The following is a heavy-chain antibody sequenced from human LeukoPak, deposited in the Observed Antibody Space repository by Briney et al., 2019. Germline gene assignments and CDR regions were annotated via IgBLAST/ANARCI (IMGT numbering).Heavy chain of an antibody. J-gene: IGHJ4*02. Sequence: PGGSRRLSCTASGFTFGDYAMSWFRQAPGKGLEWVGFIRSKAYGGTTEYAASVKGRFTISRDDSKSIAYLQMNSLKTEDTAVYYCTRDGDTAMVIPSNYWGQGTLVTVSS. V-gene: IGHV3-49*03. CDR3: TRDGDTAMVIPSNY. CDR1: GFTFGDYA. D-gene: IGHD5-18*01. CDR2: IRSKAYGGTT.